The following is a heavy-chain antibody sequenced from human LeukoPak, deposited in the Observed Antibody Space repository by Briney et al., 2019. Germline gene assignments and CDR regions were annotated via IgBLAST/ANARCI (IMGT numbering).Heavy chain of an antibody. V-gene: IGHV3-7*01. J-gene: IGHJ4*02. CDR2: AKEDGSET. D-gene: IGHD3-22*01. CDR3: ARDDSTGYLYLDY. Sequence: GGSLRLSCAASGFTFGSYWMSWVRQAPGKGLEWVANAKEDGSETYYVDSVKGRFTISRDNAKNALYLQMNSLRGEDTAVYYCARDDSTGYLYLDYWGQGSLVTVSS. CDR1: GFTFGSYW.